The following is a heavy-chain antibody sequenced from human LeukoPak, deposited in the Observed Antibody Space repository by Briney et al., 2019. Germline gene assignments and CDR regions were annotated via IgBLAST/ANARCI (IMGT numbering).Heavy chain of an antibody. D-gene: IGHD5-18*01. CDR1: GGSFSGYY. Sequence: SETLSLTCAVYGGSFSGYYWSWIRQPPGKGLEWIGYIYYSGSTHYNPSLKSRVTISVDTSKNQFSLKLSSVTAADTAVYYCARDPRRGYSYGYYFDYWGQGTLVTVSS. CDR2: IYYSGST. CDR3: ARDPRRGYSYGYYFDY. J-gene: IGHJ4*02. V-gene: IGHV4-59*01.